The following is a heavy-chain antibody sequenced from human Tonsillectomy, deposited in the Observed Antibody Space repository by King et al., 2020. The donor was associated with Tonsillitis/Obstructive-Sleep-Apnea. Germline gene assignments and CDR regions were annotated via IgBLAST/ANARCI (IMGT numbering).Heavy chain of an antibody. Sequence: VQLVESGGGLVQPGGSLRLSCAASGFTFSSYSMNWVRQAPGKGLEWVSYISSSSSTIYYADSVKGRLTISRDNAKNSLYLQMNSLRDEDTAVYYCARDRRIGFRFLEGPGAFDIWGQGTMVTVSS. CDR1: GFTFSSYS. D-gene: IGHD3-3*01. V-gene: IGHV3-48*02. J-gene: IGHJ3*02. CDR2: ISSSSSTI. CDR3: ARDRRIGFRFLEGPGAFDI.